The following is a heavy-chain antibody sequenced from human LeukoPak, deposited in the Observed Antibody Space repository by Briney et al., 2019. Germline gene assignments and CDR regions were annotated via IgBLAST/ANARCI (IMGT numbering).Heavy chain of an antibody. CDR2: IWYDGSNK. CDR1: GFTFSSYG. J-gene: IGHJ6*02. D-gene: IGHD2-2*01. V-gene: IGHV3-33*03. CDR3: AKPLLPAAAVHYYGMDV. Sequence: GGSLRLSCAASGFTFSSYGMHWVRQAPGKGLEWVAVIWYDGSNKYYADSVKGRFTISRDNAKNSLYLQMNSLRAEDTALYYCAKPLLPAAAVHYYGMDVWGQGTTVTVSS.